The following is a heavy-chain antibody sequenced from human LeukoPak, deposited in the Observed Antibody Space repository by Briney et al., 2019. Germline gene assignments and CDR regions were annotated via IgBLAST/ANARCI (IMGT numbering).Heavy chain of an antibody. D-gene: IGHD3-22*01. CDR1: GFTFRTYA. CDR3: ATQYYYDLAFDY. J-gene: IGHJ4*02. V-gene: IGHV3-23*01. CDR2: ISAGGSNT. Sequence: GGSLRLSCAASGFTFRTYAMSWVRQAPGKGLEWVSAISAGGSNTYYADSVKGRLTISRGNSKNTLYLQMNSLRAEDTAVYYCATQYYYDLAFDYWGQGTLVTVSS.